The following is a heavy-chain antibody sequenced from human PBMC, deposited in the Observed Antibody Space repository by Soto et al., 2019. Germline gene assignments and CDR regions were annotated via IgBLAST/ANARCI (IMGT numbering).Heavy chain of an antibody. CDR3: ARDSGGGGYYYYYNMDV. J-gene: IGHJ6*03. D-gene: IGHD2-15*01. CDR1: GFTFSSYA. Sequence: GGSLRLSCAGSGFTFSSYAMTWVRQAPGKGLEWVSSISASSTYIYYADSMKGRFTISRDNAKNSLYLRMDSLRAEDTAVYYCARDSGGGGYYYYYNMDVWGRGTTVTVSS. V-gene: IGHV3-21*01. CDR2: ISASSTYI.